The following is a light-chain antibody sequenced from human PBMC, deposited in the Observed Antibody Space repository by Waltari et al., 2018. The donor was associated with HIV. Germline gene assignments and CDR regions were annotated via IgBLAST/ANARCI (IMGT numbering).Light chain of an antibody. Sequence: DIQLTQSPSFLSSHVGDRVTISCRASQDISTYLAWYQQTPGEAPKLLIHGASTLHRGVTSTFSGSGSGTDFTLTIQNLRPEDFAIYYCQQLHSFPLIFGGGTKVE. CDR2: GAS. V-gene: IGKV1-9*01. CDR1: QDISTY. CDR3: QQLHSFPLI. J-gene: IGKJ4*01.